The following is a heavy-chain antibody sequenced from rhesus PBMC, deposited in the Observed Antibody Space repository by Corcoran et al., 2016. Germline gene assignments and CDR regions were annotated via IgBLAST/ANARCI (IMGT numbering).Heavy chain of an antibody. Sequence: QVQLQESGPGLVKPSETLSLTCAVSGGSVSSSNWWSWIRQPPGKGLEWIGYISGSSGSTYYNPSLKSRVTISTDTSKNQFSLKLSSVTAADTAVYYCARFSDWGDYYPLFDYWGQGVLVTVSS. V-gene: IGHV4-65*01. D-gene: IGHD3-34*01. CDR2: ISGSSGST. CDR1: GGSVSSSNW. J-gene: IGHJ4*01. CDR3: ARFSDWGDYYPLFDY.